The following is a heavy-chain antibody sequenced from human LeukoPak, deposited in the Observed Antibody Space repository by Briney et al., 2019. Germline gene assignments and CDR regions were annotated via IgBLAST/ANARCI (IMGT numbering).Heavy chain of an antibody. Sequence: ASVKVSCKASGYTFTGYYMHWVRQAPGQGLEWMGWINPNSGGTNYAQKFQGRVTMTRDTSISTAYMELSRLRSDGTAVYYCATSLDCSSTSCPNSWGQGTLVTVSS. J-gene: IGHJ4*02. CDR1: GYTFTGYY. V-gene: IGHV1-2*02. D-gene: IGHD2-2*01. CDR2: INPNSGGT. CDR3: ATSLDCSSTSCPNS.